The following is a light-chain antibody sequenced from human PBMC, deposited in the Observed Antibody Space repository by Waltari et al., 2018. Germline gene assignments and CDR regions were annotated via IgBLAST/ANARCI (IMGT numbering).Light chain of an antibody. CDR2: TDN. J-gene: IGLJ3*02. CDR1: YSNIGRNA. Sequence: QSVLTQPPSASGTPGQRVTISCSGSYSNIGRNAVNWYQQLPEKAPKLLIYTDNQRPAGVPDRCSGSKSGTAASLAISGLQSEDEADYHCATWDDSLNAWVFGGGTKVTVL. V-gene: IGLV1-44*01. CDR3: ATWDDSLNAWV.